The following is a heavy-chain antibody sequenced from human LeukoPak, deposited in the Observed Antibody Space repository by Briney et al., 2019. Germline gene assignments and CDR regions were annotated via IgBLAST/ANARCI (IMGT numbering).Heavy chain of an antibody. D-gene: IGHD3-10*01. CDR1: GFTFSSYS. Sequence: GGSLRLSCAASGFTFSSYSMSWVRQAPGKGLEWVANIKQDGSEKYYVDSVKGRFTISRDNAKNSLYLQMNSLRVEDTAVYYCARDHYYGSGSYPLYWGQGAQVTVSS. CDR2: IKQDGSEK. J-gene: IGHJ4*02. CDR3: ARDHYYGSGSYPLY. V-gene: IGHV3-7*04.